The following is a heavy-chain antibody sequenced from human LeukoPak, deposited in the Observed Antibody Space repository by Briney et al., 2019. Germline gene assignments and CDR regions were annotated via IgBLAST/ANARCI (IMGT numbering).Heavy chain of an antibody. Sequence: GASVKVSCKASGYTFTGYYMHWVRQAPGKGLEWMGGFDPEDGETIYAQKFQGRVTMTEDTSTDTAYMELSSLRSEDTAVYYCATLNIPPLGYCSSTSCYSFDYWGQGTQVTVSS. J-gene: IGHJ4*02. CDR1: GYTFTGYY. CDR3: ATLNIPPLGYCSSTSCYSFDY. D-gene: IGHD2-2*02. V-gene: IGHV1-24*01. CDR2: FDPEDGET.